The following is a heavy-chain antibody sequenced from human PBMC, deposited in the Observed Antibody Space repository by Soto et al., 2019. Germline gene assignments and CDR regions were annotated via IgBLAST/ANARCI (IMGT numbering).Heavy chain of an antibody. CDR1: GGSISSYY. V-gene: IGHV4-59*01. CDR2: IYYSGST. J-gene: IGHJ5*02. D-gene: IGHD3-22*01. Sequence: LSETLSLTCTVSGGSISSYYWSWIRQPPGKGLEWIGYIYYSGSTNYNPSLKSRVTISVDTSKNQFSLKLSSVTAADTAVYYCARGRDYYDSSLEFDPWGQGTLVTVSS. CDR3: ARGRDYYDSSLEFDP.